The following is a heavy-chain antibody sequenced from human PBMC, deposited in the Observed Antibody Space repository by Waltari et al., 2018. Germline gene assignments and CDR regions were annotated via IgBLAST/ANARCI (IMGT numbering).Heavy chain of an antibody. V-gene: IGHV4-34*01. CDR2: IHPSGST. CDR3: ARGLDNAKTGY. J-gene: IGHJ4*02. D-gene: IGHD1-20*01. CDR1: GGSFSGYY. Sequence: QVQLQQWGAGLLKSSETLSLTCAVYGGSFSGYYGSWIRQPPGKELEWIGEIHPSGSTDYKSSLQSRVTIMLDTSKNHLSLKLTSVTAADTAVYYYARGLDNAKTGYWGQGTLVTVSS.